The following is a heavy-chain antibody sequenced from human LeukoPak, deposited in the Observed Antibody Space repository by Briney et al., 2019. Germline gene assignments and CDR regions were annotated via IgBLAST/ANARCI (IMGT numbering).Heavy chain of an antibody. CDR1: GGSISSGSYY. CDR3: ARVMGLLWFGPGESWVFDY. CDR2: IYTSGST. J-gene: IGHJ4*02. V-gene: IGHV4-61*02. D-gene: IGHD3-10*01. Sequence: KTSETLSLTCTVSGGSISSGSYYWRWIRQPAGKGLEWIGRIYTSGSTNYNPSLKSRVTISVDTSKNQFSLKLSSVTAADTAVYYCARVMGLLWFGPGESWVFDYWDQGTLVTVSS.